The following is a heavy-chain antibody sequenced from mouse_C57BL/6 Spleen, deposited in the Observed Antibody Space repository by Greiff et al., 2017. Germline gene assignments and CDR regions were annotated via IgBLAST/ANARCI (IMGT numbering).Heavy chain of an antibody. CDR3: ARLREEYAMDY. CDR2: ISSGSSTI. CDR1: GFTFSDYG. J-gene: IGHJ4*01. V-gene: IGHV5-17*01. Sequence: EVKLVESGGGLVKPGGSLKLSCAASGFTFSDYGMHWVRQAPEKGLEWVAYISSGSSTIYYADTVKGRFTISRDNAKNTLFLQMTSLRSEDTAMYYCARLREEYAMDYWGQGTSVTVSS.